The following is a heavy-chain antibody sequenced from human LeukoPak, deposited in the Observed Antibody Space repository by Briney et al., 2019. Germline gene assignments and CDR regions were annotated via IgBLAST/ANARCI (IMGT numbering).Heavy chain of an antibody. CDR1: GFTVSSNY. Sequence: GGSLRLSCAASGFTVSSNYMSWVRQAPGKGLEWVSVIYSGGSAYYADSMKGRFTISRDNSKNTLYLQMNSLRAEDTAVYYCAKDPRSLRSGCFDPWGQGTLVTVSS. CDR3: AKDPRSLRSGCFDP. D-gene: IGHD3-16*01. J-gene: IGHJ5*02. CDR2: IYSGGSA. V-gene: IGHV3-53*01.